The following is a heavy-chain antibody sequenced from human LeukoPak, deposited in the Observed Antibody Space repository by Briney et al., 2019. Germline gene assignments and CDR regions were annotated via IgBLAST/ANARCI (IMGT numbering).Heavy chain of an antibody. CDR2: IKSDGSST. Sequence: GGSLRLSCAASGFTFSSYWMHWVRQAPGKGLVWVARIKSDGSSTNYADSVKGRFTISRDNAKNTLYLQMNSLRVEDTAVYYCARDHGDYCHDYWGQGTQVTVSS. CDR3: ARDHGDYCHDY. J-gene: IGHJ4*02. V-gene: IGHV3-74*01. D-gene: IGHD4-17*01. CDR1: GFTFSSYW.